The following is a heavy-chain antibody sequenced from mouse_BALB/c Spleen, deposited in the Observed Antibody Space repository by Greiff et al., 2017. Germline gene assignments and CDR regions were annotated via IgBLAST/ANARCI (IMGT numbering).Heavy chain of an antibody. J-gene: IGHJ3*01. D-gene: IGHD3-2*01. CDR3: TSQTARATGFAY. CDR2: IYPGSGST. CDR1: GYTFTSYW. Sequence: LQQPGSELVRPGASVKLSCKASGYTFTSYWMHWVKQRPGQGLEWIGNIYPGSGSTNYDEKFKSKATLTVDTSSSTAYMQLSSLTSEDSAVYYCTSQTARATGFAYWGQGTLVTVSA. V-gene: IGHV1S22*01.